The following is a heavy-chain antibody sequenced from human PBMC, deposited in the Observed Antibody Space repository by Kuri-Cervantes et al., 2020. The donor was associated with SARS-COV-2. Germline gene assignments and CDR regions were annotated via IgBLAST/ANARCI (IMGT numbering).Heavy chain of an antibody. Sequence: GGSLRLSCSASGFTFNAYSMHWVRQAPGKGLEYVSAISSNGETTYYADSVKGRFIISRDNSKNTLFLQMSGLRAEDTAVYFCVTRGGSEAFDVWGQGTMVPSPQ. CDR2: ISSNGETT. J-gene: IGHJ3*01. V-gene: IGHV3-64D*06. D-gene: IGHD1-1*01. CDR3: VTRGGSEAFDV. CDR1: GFTFNAYS.